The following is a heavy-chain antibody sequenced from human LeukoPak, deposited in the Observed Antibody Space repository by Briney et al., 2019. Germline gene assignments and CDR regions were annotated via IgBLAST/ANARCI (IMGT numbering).Heavy chain of an antibody. Sequence: PGRSLRLSCTASGFTFGDYAMSWFPQAPGKGLEWVGFIRSKAYGGTTEYAAIVKGRFTISRDDSKSIAYLQMNSLKTEDTAVYYCTKNLRRLDYWGQGTLVTVSS. CDR1: GFTFGDYA. CDR3: TKNLRRLDY. J-gene: IGHJ4*02. V-gene: IGHV3-49*03. D-gene: IGHD4-17*01. CDR2: IRSKAYGGTT.